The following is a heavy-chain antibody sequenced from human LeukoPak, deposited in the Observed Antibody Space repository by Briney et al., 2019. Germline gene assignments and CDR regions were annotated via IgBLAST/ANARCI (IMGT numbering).Heavy chain of an antibody. D-gene: IGHD3-16*01. CDR1: GESFNGYY. Sequence: SETLSLTCAVNGESFNGYYWTWIRQSPGKGLEWIGEINDIGHTNYNPSLKSRVTISLDTSKKQFSLKLSSVTAADTAVYYCARGEGNDYVWGSYYYYLDVWGKGTRVTVSS. CDR3: ARGEGNDYVWGSYYYYLDV. CDR2: INDIGHT. V-gene: IGHV4-34*01. J-gene: IGHJ6*03.